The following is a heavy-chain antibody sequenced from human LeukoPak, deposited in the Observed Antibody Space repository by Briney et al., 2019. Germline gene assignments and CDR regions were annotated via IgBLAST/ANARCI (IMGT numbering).Heavy chain of an antibody. CDR2: IRHDGREK. V-gene: IGHV3-7*05. CDR3: ARRDSGSYSLPVVH. CDR1: VFTFSIYW. J-gene: IGHJ4*02. Sequence: PGGSLRLSCAVSVFTFSIYWTSCVPRAPGKGLEWVANIRHDGREKYYVDSVKGRFTVPRDNAKTSLYLQMNSRSAEYTAVYYCARRDSGSYSLPVVHWGQGTLGTVSS. D-gene: IGHD1-26*01.